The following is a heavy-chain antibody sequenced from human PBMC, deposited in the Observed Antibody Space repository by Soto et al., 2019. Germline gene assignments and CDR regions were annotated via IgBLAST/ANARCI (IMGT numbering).Heavy chain of an antibody. J-gene: IGHJ4*02. V-gene: IGHV4-59*01. Sequence: SETLSLTCTVSGGSIGSYYWSWIRQPPGKGLEWIGYIYYNDSINYNPSLKSRVIISVDTSKNQFSLKLSSVTAADTAVYYCARVGEMVRGLIITRGLNYWGQGTLVTVSS. CDR2: IYYNDSI. CDR1: GGSIGSYY. D-gene: IGHD3-10*01. CDR3: ARVGEMVRGLIITRGLNY.